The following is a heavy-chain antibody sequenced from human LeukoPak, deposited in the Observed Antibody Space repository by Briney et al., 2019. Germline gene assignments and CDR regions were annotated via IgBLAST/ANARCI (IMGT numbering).Heavy chain of an antibody. CDR1: GFTFSTYG. J-gene: IGHJ4*02. CDR2: ISGSGGSS. V-gene: IGHV3-23*01. CDR3: AKSRDGGASALDY. Sequence: GGSLGLSCGASGFTFSTYGMSWVRQAPGKGLEWVSLISGSGGSSNYADSVKGRFTISRDNSKNTVFLQMNSLRAEDTAVYYCAKSRDGGASALDYWGKGTLVTVSS. D-gene: IGHD3-16*01.